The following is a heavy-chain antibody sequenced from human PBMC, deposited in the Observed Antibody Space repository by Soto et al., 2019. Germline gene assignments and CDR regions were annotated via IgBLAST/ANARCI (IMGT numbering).Heavy chain of an antibody. Sequence: PGESLKISCKGSGYSFTSYWIGWVRQMPGKGLEWMGIIYPGDSDTRYRPSFQGQVTISADKSTDTAYLQWSSLKASDSAIYYCARRYSTGGPYFVDNWGQGSLVTVSS. V-gene: IGHV5-51*01. CDR1: GYSFTSYW. CDR2: IYPGDSDT. J-gene: IGHJ4*02. CDR3: ARRYSTGGPYFVDN. D-gene: IGHD2-8*02.